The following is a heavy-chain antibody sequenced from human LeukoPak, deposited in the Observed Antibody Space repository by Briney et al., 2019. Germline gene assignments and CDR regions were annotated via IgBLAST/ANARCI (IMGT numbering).Heavy chain of an antibody. CDR1: GFTFSTYS. V-gene: IGHV3-21*01. Sequence: GGSLRLSCAASGFTFSTYSINWVRQAPGKGLEWVSYIRSSSSYRLYADSVKGRFTISRDNAKNSLYLQMNSLRAEDTAMYYCAQSRTIHLDAMDCWGNGTTVTDSS. D-gene: IGHD5-18*01. CDR2: IRSSSSYR. CDR3: AQSRTIHLDAMDC. J-gene: IGHJ6*04.